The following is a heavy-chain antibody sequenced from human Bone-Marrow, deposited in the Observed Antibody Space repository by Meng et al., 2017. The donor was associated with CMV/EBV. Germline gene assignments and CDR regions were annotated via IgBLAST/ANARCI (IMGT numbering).Heavy chain of an antibody. CDR3: ARVIRNYYDSSGYYLDY. CDR2: ISAYNGTT. J-gene: IGHJ4*02. D-gene: IGHD3-22*01. CDR1: YPFPRYG. V-gene: IGHV1-18*01. Sequence: YPFPRYGLRCVRQAPGQGLGWMGWISAYNGTTNYAQQLQGRVTMTTATSTSTAYMELRILRPDDTAVYYCARVIRNYYDSSGYYLDYWGQGTLVTVSS.